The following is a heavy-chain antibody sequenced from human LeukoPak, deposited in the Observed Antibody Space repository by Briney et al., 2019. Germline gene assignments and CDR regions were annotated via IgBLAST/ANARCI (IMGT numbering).Heavy chain of an antibody. Sequence: PGGSLRLSCAASGFTFDDYAMHWVRQAPGKGLEWVSGISWNSGSIGYADSVKGRFTISRDNAKNSLYLQMNSLRAEDTAVYYCAKDSRVVVPAAPGYWGQGTLVTVSS. CDR1: GFTFDDYA. CDR3: AKDSRVVVPAAPGY. CDR2: ISWNSGSI. V-gene: IGHV3-9*01. J-gene: IGHJ4*02. D-gene: IGHD2-2*01.